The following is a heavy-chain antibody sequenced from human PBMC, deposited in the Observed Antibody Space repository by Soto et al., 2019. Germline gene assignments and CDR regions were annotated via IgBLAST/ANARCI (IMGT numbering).Heavy chain of an antibody. D-gene: IGHD6-13*01. CDR2: IKTKIEGGTT. CDR1: SFTFNNAW. CDR3: TTGYGSTWYS. J-gene: IGHJ5*02. V-gene: IGHV3-15*07. Sequence: PGGSLRLSCAASSFTFNNAWINWVRQAPGKGLEWVGHIKTKIEGGTTDYATPVKGRFTISKDDSTTTVYLQMNSLKTEDTAVYFCTTGYGSTWYSWGQGTLVTVSS.